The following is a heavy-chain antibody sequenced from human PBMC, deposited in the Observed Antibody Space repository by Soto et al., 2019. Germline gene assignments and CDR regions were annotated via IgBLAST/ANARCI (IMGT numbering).Heavy chain of an antibody. CDR1: GYTLTELS. Sequence: ASVKVSCKVSGYTLTELSMHWVRQAPGKGLEWMGGFDPEDGETIYAQKFQGRVTMTEDTSTDTAYMELSSLRSEDTAVYYCATDLGYYDSSGSPSFRPVRPYYYCMDVWGKGTTVTVSS. CDR2: FDPEDGET. D-gene: IGHD3-22*01. CDR3: ATDLGYYDSSGSPSFRPVRPYYYCMDV. V-gene: IGHV1-24*01. J-gene: IGHJ6*04.